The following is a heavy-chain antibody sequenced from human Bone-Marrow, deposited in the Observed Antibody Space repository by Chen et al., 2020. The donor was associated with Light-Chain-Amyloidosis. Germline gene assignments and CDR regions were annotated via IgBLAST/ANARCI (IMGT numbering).Heavy chain of an antibody. Sequence: QMQLRESGPGLVKPSETLSLTCDVSGGSMTTHFFYWMRQAPGKGLEWIGYFRYVGGPRYSPSLPSRMSISGDTSKNQFSLKINFVTAADTAVYYCARGDGLGTVDGIRYHGVDVWGPGITVTVSS. J-gene: IGHJ6*02. D-gene: IGHD1-1*01. CDR1: GGSMTTHF. CDR2: FRYVGGP. CDR3: ARGDGLGTVDGIRYHGVDV. V-gene: IGHV4-59*11.